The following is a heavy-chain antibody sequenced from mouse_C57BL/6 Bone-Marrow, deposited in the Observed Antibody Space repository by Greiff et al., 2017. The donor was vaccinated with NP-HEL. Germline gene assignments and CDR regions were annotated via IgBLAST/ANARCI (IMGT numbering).Heavy chain of an antibody. CDR2: IDPNSGGT. Sequence: QVQLQQPGAELVKPGASVKLSCKASGYTFTSYWMHWVKQRPGRGLEWIGRIDPNSGGTKYNEKFKSKATLTVDKSSSTAYMQLSSLTSEDSAVYYCASESKVAHYYAMDYWGQGTSVTVSS. J-gene: IGHJ4*01. CDR3: ASESKVAHYYAMDY. CDR1: GYTFTSYW. D-gene: IGHD1-1*02. V-gene: IGHV1-62-3*01.